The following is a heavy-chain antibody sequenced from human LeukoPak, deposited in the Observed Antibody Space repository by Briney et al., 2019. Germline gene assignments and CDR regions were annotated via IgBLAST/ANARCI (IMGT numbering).Heavy chain of an antibody. D-gene: IGHD3-22*01. CDR3: ARDSHFQTSSGYSFDY. V-gene: IGHV3-48*02. CDR1: GFTFSSYS. Sequence: GGSLTLSCAASGFTFSSYSMNWVRQAPGKGLEWVSYISSGSITIYYADSVKGRFTISRDNAKNSLYLQMNSLRDEDTAVYYCARDSHFQTSSGYSFDYWGQGTLVTVSS. CDR2: ISSGSITI. J-gene: IGHJ4*02.